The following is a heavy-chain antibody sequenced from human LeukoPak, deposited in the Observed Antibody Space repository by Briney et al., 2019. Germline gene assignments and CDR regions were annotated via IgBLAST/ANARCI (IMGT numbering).Heavy chain of an antibody. CDR2: INWNGGST. V-gene: IGHV3-20*01. CDR1: GFTFDDYG. Sequence: GGSLRLSCAASGFTFDDYGMSWVRQAPGKGLEWVSGINWNGGSTGYADSVKGRFTISRDNAKNSLYLQMNSLRAEDTALYHCARASEGFLEWSSTDEYFDYWGQGTLVTVSS. D-gene: IGHD3-3*01. CDR3: ARASEGFLEWSSTDEYFDY. J-gene: IGHJ4*02.